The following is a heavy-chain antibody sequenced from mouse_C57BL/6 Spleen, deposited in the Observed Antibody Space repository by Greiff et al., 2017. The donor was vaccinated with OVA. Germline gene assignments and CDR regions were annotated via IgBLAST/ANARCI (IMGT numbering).Heavy chain of an antibody. CDR1: GYTFTDYY. V-gene: IGHV1-75*01. CDR2: IFPGSGST. CDR3: ARGNYYGSDAMDY. J-gene: IGHJ4*01. D-gene: IGHD1-1*01. Sequence: VQLQESGPELVKPGASVKISCKASGYTFTDYYINWVKQRPGQGLEWIGWIFPGSGSTYYNEKFKGKATLTVDKSSSTAYMLISSLTSEDSAVYFCARGNYYGSDAMDYWGQGTSVTVSS.